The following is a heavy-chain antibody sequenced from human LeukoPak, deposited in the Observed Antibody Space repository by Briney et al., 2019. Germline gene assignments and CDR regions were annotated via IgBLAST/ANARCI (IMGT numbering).Heavy chain of an antibody. CDR3: ARAGGTFDN. V-gene: IGHV6-1*01. D-gene: IGHD1-1*01. J-gene: IGHJ4*02. CDR2: TYYRSKWYN. CDR1: GDSVSSKSAS. Sequence: SQTLSLTCAISGDSVSSKSASWNWIRQSLSRGLEWLGRTYYRSKWYNEYAVSVKSRITINPDTSKNQFSMQLSSVTPEDTAIYYCARAGGTFDNWGQGTLVTVSS.